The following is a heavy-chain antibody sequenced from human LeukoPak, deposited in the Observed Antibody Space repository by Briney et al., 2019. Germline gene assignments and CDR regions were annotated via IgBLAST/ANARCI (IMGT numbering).Heavy chain of an antibody. CDR3: ARHAASGYSSGWYYFDY. CDR1: GYSFTSYW. J-gene: IGHJ4*02. CDR2: IYPGDSDT. Sequence: GQSLKISCKGSGYSFTSYWIGWVRQMPGKGLEWMGIIYPGDSDTRYSPSFQGQVTISADKSISTAYLQWSSLKASDTAMYYCARHAASGYSSGWYYFDYWGQGTLVTVSS. V-gene: IGHV5-51*01. D-gene: IGHD6-19*01.